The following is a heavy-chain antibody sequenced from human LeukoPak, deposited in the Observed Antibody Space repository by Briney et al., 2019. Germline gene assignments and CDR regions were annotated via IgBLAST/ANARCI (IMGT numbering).Heavy chain of an antibody. J-gene: IGHJ5*02. CDR1: GYTLTELS. D-gene: IGHD6-19*01. CDR3: ATVSARRYSSGSGGDP. Sequence: ASVKVSCKVSGYTLTELSMHWVRQAPGKGLEWMGGFDPEDGETIYAQKFQGRVTMTEDTSTDTAYMELSSLRSEDTAVYYCATVSARRYSSGSGGDPWGQGTLVTVSS. CDR2: FDPEDGET. V-gene: IGHV1-24*01.